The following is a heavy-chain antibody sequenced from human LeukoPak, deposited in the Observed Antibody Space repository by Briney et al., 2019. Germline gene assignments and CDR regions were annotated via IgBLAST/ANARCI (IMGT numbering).Heavy chain of an antibody. CDR3: ARNTSVISVAGPDNWYFDL. D-gene: IGHD6-19*01. CDR1: GYSISSGYY. V-gene: IGHV4-38-2*01. CDR2: IYYSGST. J-gene: IGHJ2*01. Sequence: SETLSLTCAVSGYSISSGYYWGWIRQPPGKGLQWIGGIYYSGSTSYNPSLKSRVTMSVDTSKNQFSLKLSSVTAADTAVYYCARNTSVISVAGPDNWYFDLWGRGTLVAVSS.